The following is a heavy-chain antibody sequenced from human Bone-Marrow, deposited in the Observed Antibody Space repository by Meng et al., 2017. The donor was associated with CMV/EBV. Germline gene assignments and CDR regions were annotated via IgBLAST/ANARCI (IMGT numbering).Heavy chain of an antibody. CDR2: IIPILGIA. V-gene: IGHV1-69*10. J-gene: IGHJ5*02. Sequence: SVKVSCKASGGTFSSYAISWVRQAPGQGLEWMGGIIPILGIANYAQKFQGRVTITADKSTSTAYMELSSLRSEDTAVYYCARISAAEGNNWFDPWDQGTLVTVSS. D-gene: IGHD1-26*01. CDR1: GGTFSSYA. CDR3: ARISAAEGNNWFDP.